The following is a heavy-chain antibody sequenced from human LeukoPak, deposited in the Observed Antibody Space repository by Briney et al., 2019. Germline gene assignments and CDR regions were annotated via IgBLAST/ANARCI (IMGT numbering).Heavy chain of an antibody. D-gene: IGHD6-13*01. V-gene: IGHV4-4*07. Sequence: SETLSLTCTVSGGSISSYYWSWIRQPAGKGLEWIGRIYTSGSTNYNPSFKSRVTMSVDTSKNQFSLKLSSVTAADTAVYYCARGSNSPYSSSWYLDYWGQGTLVTVSS. CDR1: GGSISSYY. J-gene: IGHJ4*02. CDR2: IYTSGST. CDR3: ARGSNSPYSSSWYLDY.